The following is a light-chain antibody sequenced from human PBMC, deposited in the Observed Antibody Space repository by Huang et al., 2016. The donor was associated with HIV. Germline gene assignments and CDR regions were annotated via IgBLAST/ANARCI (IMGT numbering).Light chain of an antibody. V-gene: IGKV3-11*01. Sequence: EIVLTQSPATLSLSPGERAPLSCRASQSVSNDLVWYQQKYGQSPRLLIYDASNRATGIPARFSGSGSGTDFTLTISSLEPEDFAVYYCQQRRDWPSTFGGGTKVEIK. J-gene: IGKJ4*01. CDR2: DAS. CDR1: QSVSND. CDR3: QQRRDWPST.